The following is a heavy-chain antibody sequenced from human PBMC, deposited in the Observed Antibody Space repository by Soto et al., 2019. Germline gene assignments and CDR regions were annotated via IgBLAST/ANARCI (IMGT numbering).Heavy chain of an antibody. D-gene: IGHD7-27*01. CDR1: GFTFSSYG. CDR3: ARSPGDPWYFDL. CDR2: IWYDGSNK. V-gene: IGHV3-33*01. Sequence: QVQLVESGGGVVQPGRSLRLSCAASGFTFSSYGMHWVRQAPGKGLEWVAVIWYDGSNKYYADSVKGRFTISRDNSTNTLYLQMNSLRAEDTAVYYCARSPGDPWYFDLWGRGTLVTVSS. J-gene: IGHJ2*01.